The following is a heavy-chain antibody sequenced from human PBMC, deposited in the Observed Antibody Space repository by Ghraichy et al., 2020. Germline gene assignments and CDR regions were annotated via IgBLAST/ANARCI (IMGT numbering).Heavy chain of an antibody. CDR3: ARSRRVGAWYLDY. V-gene: IGHV1-2*06. Sequence: ASVNVSCKASGYTFDSFFMHWVRQATGQGLEWLGRVNPASGDTLYARKFEGRVAVTRDTSISTAYIELTSLTSDDTAVYFCARSRRVGAWYLDYWGQGALVTVSS. CDR1: GYTFDSFF. D-gene: IGHD1-26*01. CDR2: VNPASGDT. J-gene: IGHJ4*02.